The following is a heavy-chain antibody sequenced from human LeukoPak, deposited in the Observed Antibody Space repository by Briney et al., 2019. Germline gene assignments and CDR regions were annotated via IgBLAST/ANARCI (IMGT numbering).Heavy chain of an antibody. V-gene: IGHV3-48*02. J-gene: IGHJ4*01. CDR2: ISSSSSTI. Sequence: PGGSLRPSCAASGFTFSTYSMNWVRQPPGKGLEWVSYISSSSSTIYYADSVKGRFTISRDNAKNSLYLQMNSLRDEDTAVFYCARGASRGFDYWGHGTLVTVPS. D-gene: IGHD5-24*01. CDR3: ARGASRGFDY. CDR1: GFTFSTYS.